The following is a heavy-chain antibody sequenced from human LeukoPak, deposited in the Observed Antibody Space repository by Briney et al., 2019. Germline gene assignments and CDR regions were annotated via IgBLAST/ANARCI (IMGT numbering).Heavy chain of an antibody. Sequence: GGSLRLSCAASGFTFSSYSMNWVRQAPGKGLEWVSSVSSSSSSYIYYADSVKGRFTISRDNAKNSLYLQMNSLRAEDTAVYYCASESITMVRGVIHYYGMDVWGQGTTVTVSS. CDR2: VSSSSSSYI. D-gene: IGHD3-10*01. CDR3: ASESITMVRGVIHYYGMDV. V-gene: IGHV3-21*01. J-gene: IGHJ6*02. CDR1: GFTFSSYS.